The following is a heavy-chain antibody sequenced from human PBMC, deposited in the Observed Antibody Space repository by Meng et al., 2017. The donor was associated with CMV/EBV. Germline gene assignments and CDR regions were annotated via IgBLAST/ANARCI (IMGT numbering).Heavy chain of an antibody. V-gene: IGHV1-18*01. CDR1: GYRFITSD. J-gene: IGHJ4*02. CDR3: AREVPDDKITILTRGSFDY. Sequence: ASVKVSCKASGYRFITSDIMWVRQAPGQGLEWMGWISPYNGKRNYAQKIEGRVTLTTDTSTSTAYMELTNLRSDDTAVYYCAREVPDDKITILTRGSFDYWGQGTLVTVSS. CDR2: ISPYNGKR. D-gene: IGHD3-9*01.